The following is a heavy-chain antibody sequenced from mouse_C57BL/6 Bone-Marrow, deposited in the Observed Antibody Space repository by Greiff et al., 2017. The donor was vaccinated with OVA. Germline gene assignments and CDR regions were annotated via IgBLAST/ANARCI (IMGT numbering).Heavy chain of an antibody. CDR3: ARQSMIREGYAMDY. J-gene: IGHJ4*01. Sequence: EVKLMESGGDLVKPGGSLKLSCAASGFTFSSYGMSWVRQTPDKRLEWVATISSGGSYTYYPDSVKGRFTISRDNAKNTLYLQMSSLKSEDTAMYYCARQSMIREGYAMDYWGQGTSVTVSS. D-gene: IGHD2-4*01. CDR2: ISSGGSYT. CDR1: GFTFSSYG. V-gene: IGHV5-6*01.